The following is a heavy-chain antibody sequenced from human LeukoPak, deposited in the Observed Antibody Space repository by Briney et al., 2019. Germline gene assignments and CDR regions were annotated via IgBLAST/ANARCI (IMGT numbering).Heavy chain of an antibody. D-gene: IGHD1-26*01. Sequence: PSETLSLTCTVSGGSISSYYWSWIRQPPGKGLEWIGYIYYSGSTNYNPSLKSRVTISVDTSKNQFSLKLSSVTAADTAVYYCATLVGVTQRFDYWGQGTLVTVSS. CDR1: GGSISSYY. V-gene: IGHV4-59*01. CDR2: IYYSGST. CDR3: ATLVGVTQRFDY. J-gene: IGHJ4*02.